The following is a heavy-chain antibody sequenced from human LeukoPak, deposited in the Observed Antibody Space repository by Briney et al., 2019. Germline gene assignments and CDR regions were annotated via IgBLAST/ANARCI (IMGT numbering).Heavy chain of an antibody. D-gene: IGHD6-19*01. CDR1: GVSINSGGYY. CDR3: ARDSGGYEVAGYGMDV. V-gene: IGHV4-31*03. Sequence: SETLSLTCTVSGVSINSGGYYWSWIRQHPGKGLEWLGSIYFSGSTYYNPSLKSRITISVDTSKNQFSLKLSSVTAADTAVYYCARDSGGYEVAGYGMDVWGQGTTVTVSS. J-gene: IGHJ6*02. CDR2: IYFSGST.